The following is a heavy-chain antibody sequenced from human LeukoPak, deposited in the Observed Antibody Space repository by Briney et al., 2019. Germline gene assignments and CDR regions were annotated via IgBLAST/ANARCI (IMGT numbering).Heavy chain of an antibody. CDR2: VYYSGST. CDR1: GGSITSSSHF. V-gene: IGHV4-39*01. Sequence: SETLSLTCTVSGGSITSSSHFWGWIRQPPGKGLEWIGSVYYSGSTYYNPSLKSRLTISVDTSKNQFSLKLSCVTAADTAVYYCARPFGFYYDTSGHYRSYYYYAMDVWGQGTTVTVSS. J-gene: IGHJ6*02. CDR3: ARPFGFYYDTSGHYRSYYYYAMDV. D-gene: IGHD3-22*01.